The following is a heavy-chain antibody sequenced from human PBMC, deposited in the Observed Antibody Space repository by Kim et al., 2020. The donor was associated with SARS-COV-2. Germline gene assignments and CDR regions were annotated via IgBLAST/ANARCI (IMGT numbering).Heavy chain of an antibody. D-gene: IGHD3-10*01. V-gene: IGHV3-30*02. J-gene: IGHJ6*02. CDR3: AKDTMVRGVIYYYYGMDV. Sequence: KGRFTISRDNSKNTLYLQMNSRRAEDTAVYYCAKDTMVRGVIYYYYGMDVGGQGTTVTVSS.